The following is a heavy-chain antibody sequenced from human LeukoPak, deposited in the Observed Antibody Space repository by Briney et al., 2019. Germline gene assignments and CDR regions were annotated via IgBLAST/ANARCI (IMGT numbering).Heavy chain of an antibody. Sequence: SETLSLTCAVYGGSFSGYYWSWIRQPPGKGLEWIGRIYTSGSTNYNPSLKSRVTISVDTSKSQFSLKLSSVTAADTAVYYCARDSGGYYYYYYMDVWGKGTTVTVSS. V-gene: IGHV4-59*10. CDR2: IYTSGST. CDR3: ARDSGGYYYYYYMDV. D-gene: IGHD2-21*01. J-gene: IGHJ6*03. CDR1: GGSFSGYY.